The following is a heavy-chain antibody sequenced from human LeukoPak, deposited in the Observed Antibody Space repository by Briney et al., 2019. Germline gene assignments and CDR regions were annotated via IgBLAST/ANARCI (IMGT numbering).Heavy chain of an antibody. D-gene: IGHD6-19*01. CDR3: ARDVSPRYSSGWADAHDI. CDR1: GFTFDTYW. CDR2: IKEEGNGR. Sequence: GGSLRLSCVAYGFTFDTYWMTWVRQAPGKGLEWVANIKEEGNGRHYADSVSGRFTISRDNAKNSLFLQMNSLRAEDTAVYYCARDVSPRYSSGWADAHDIWGQGTMVTVSS. V-gene: IGHV3-7*01. J-gene: IGHJ3*02.